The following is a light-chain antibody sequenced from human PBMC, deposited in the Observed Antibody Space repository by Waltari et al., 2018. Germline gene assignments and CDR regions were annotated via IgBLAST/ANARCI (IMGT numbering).Light chain of an antibody. V-gene: IGKV3-20*01. J-gene: IGKJ1*01. Sequence: LTQSPGTLSLPPGERATLACRAGQSIGKYLVWYQQKPGQTPRLLMYEASRRATGGPDRCSGGGCGTDFSIIISGLVPEDFVVYYWQNHERLPAKFGQGTKVEL. CDR2: EAS. CDR1: QSIGKY. CDR3: QNHERLPAK.